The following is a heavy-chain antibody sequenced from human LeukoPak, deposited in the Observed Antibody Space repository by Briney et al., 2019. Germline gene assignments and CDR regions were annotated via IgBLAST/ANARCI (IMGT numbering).Heavy chain of an antibody. V-gene: IGHV4-61*02. J-gene: IGHJ6*02. D-gene: IGHD3-10*01. CDR1: GGSISSGSYY. Sequence: SETLSLTCTVSGGSISSGSYYWSWIRQPAGKGLEWIGRIYTSGSTNYNPSLKSRVTISVDTSKNQFSLKLSSVTAADTAVYYCASTIVPREYYYYYGMDVWGQGTTVTVSS. CDR3: ASTIVPREYYYYYGMDV. CDR2: IYTSGST.